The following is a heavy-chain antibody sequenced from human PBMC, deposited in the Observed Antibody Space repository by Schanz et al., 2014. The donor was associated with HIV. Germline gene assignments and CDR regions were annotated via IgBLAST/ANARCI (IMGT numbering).Heavy chain of an antibody. J-gene: IGHJ3*02. CDR3: AREDHYDDGTYYQGAFDI. D-gene: IGHD3-22*01. CDR1: GFTFSSYS. CDR2: ISLSSGTK. V-gene: IGHV3-48*02. Sequence: EVHLVESGGDLVQPGGSLRLSCAASGFTFSSYSMNWVRQAPGKGLEWIAHISLSSGTKYNADSVKGRFTISRDNAKASVYLQMNSLRDEDTAVYCCAREDHYDDGTYYQGAFDIWGQGTMVTVSS.